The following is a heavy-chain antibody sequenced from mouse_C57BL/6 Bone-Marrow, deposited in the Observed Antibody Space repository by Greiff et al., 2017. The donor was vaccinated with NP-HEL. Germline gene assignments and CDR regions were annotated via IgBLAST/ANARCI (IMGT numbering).Heavy chain of an antibody. CDR2: ISSGGSYT. J-gene: IGHJ1*03. V-gene: IGHV5-6*02. D-gene: IGHD2-2*01. CDR3: ARRRLRRWYFDV. CDR1: GFTFSSYG. Sequence: EVMLVESGGDLVKPGGSLKLSCAASGFTFSSYGMSWVRQTPDKRLEWVATISSGGSYTYYPDSVKGRFTISRDNAKNTLYLQMSSLKSEDTAMYYCARRRLRRWYFDVWGTGTTVTVSS.